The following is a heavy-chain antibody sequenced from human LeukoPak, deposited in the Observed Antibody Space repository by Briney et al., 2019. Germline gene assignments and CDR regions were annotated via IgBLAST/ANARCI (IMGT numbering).Heavy chain of an antibody. V-gene: IGHV1-3*01. CDR1: GYTFTSYA. CDR3: ARDDPYSGSRVGLDY. Sequence: ASVKVSCKASGYTFTSYAMHWVRQAPGQRREWMGWINAGNGNTKYSQKFQGRVTITRDTSASTAYMELSSLRSEDTAVYYCARDDPYSGSRVGLDYWGQGTLVTVSS. CDR2: INAGNGNT. D-gene: IGHD1-26*01. J-gene: IGHJ4*02.